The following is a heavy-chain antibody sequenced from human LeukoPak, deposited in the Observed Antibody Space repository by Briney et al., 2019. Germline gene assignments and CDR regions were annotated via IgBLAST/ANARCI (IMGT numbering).Heavy chain of an antibody. V-gene: IGHV3-48*04. Sequence: GGSLRLSCAASGFTFSSYNMNWVRQAPGKGLEWVSYISSSSTIFYADSVNGRFTISRDNAKNMLYLQMSSLRAEDTAVYYCAKANSWEYYGSGSYSQKGLVHNWFDPWGQGTLVTVSS. CDR3: AKANSWEYYGSGSYSQKGLVHNWFDP. CDR1: GFTFSSYN. J-gene: IGHJ5*02. D-gene: IGHD3-10*01. CDR2: ISSSSTI.